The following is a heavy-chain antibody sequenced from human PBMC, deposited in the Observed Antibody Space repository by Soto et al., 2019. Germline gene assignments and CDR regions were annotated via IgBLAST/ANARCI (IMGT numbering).Heavy chain of an antibody. CDR3: ARRHPSMGIYYYYGMDV. CDR2: IYYSGST. D-gene: IGHD3-10*01. Sequence: SETLSLTCTVSGGSISSSSYYWGWIRQPPGKGLEWIGSIYYSGSTYYNPSLKSRVTISVDTSKNQFSLKLSSVTAADTAVYYCARRHPSMGIYYYYGMDVWGQGTTVTVSS. J-gene: IGHJ6*02. V-gene: IGHV4-39*01. CDR1: GGSISSSSYY.